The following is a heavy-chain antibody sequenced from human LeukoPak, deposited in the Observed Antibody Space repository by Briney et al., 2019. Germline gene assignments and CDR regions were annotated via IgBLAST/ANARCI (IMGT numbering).Heavy chain of an antibody. CDR1: GFTFSSYE. Sequence: GGSLRLSCAASGFTFSSYEMNWVRQAPGKGLEWVANIKQDGSEKNYVDSVKGRFTISRDNAKNSLYLQMNSPRAEDTAVYYCASSSGWFDYWGQGTLVTVSS. V-gene: IGHV3-7*03. J-gene: IGHJ4*02. CDR3: ASSSGWFDY. D-gene: IGHD3-10*01. CDR2: IKQDGSEK.